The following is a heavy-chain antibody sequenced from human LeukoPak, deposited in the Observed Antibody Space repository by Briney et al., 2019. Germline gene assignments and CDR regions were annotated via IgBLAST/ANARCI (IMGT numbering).Heavy chain of an antibody. Sequence: PSETLSLTCAVYGGSFSGYYWNWIRQPPGKGLEWIGEINHSGSTNYNPSLKSRVTISVDTSKNQFSLKLSSVTAADTAVYYCARGITMVRGVITPFDYWGQGTLVTVSS. V-gene: IGHV4-34*01. CDR1: GGSFSGYY. CDR3: ARGITMVRGVITPFDY. D-gene: IGHD3-10*01. J-gene: IGHJ4*02. CDR2: INHSGST.